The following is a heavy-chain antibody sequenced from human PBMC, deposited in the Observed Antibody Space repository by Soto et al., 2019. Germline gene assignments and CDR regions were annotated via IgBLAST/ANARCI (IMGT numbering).Heavy chain of an antibody. D-gene: IGHD3-10*01. CDR1: GDSVSSNSAA. J-gene: IGHJ6*02. V-gene: IGHV6-1*01. Sequence: PSQTLALTCAISGDSVSSNSAAWNWIRQSPSRGLEWLGRTYYKSQWNNDYALSVKGRVTVKPETSNNQFSLHLYSVPPEDTSVYYCTGITWFRSMDGGGQGTAVTSP. CDR2: TYYKSQWNN. CDR3: TGITWFRSMDG.